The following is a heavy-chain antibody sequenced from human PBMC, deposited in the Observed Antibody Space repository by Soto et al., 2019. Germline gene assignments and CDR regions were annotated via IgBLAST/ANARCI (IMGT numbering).Heavy chain of an antibody. V-gene: IGHV4-34*01. J-gene: IGHJ4*02. D-gene: IGHD3-9*01. Sequence: PSETLSLTCAVYGGSFSGYYWSWIRQPPGKGLEWIGEINHSGSTNYNPSLKSRVTISVDTSKNQFSLKLSSVTAADTAVYYCARSVKILTGYYSYPSLAYWGQGTLVTVS. CDR1: GGSFSGYY. CDR3: ARSVKILTGYYSYPSLAY. CDR2: INHSGST.